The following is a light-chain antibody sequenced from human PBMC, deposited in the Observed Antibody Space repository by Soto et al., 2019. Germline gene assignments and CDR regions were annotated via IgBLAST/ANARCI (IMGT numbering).Light chain of an antibody. CDR2: GAY. CDR1: QSVSSDY. V-gene: IGKV3D-20*02. CDR3: QQRSNWPALT. J-gene: IGKJ4*01. Sequence: DIAWTQSPGSLSLSAGEGATISCRASQSVSSDYLAWYQSKPGQAHRLLIHGAYNRATGIPDRFSGSGSGTDFTLTIGRLEPEDFAVYYCQQRSNWPALTVGGGTKVDIK.